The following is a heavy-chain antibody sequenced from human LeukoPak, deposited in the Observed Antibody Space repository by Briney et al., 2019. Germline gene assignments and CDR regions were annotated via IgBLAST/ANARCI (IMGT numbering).Heavy chain of an antibody. Sequence: TTSETLSLTCTVSGGSISSYYWSWIRQPPGKGLEWIGYIYYSGSTNYNPSLKSRVTISVDTSKNQFSLKLSSVTAADTAVYYCAVAHDSRYYFDYWGQGTLVTVSS. CDR1: GGSISSYY. CDR2: IYYSGST. D-gene: IGHD3-16*01. CDR3: AVAHDSRYYFDY. V-gene: IGHV4-59*08. J-gene: IGHJ4*02.